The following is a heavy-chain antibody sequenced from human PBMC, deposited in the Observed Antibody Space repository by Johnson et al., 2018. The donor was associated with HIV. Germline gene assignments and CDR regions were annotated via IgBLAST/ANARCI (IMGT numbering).Heavy chain of an antibody. CDR3: STDQAGDYVWGSYRYAFDI. V-gene: IGHV3-15*01. Sequence: VQLVESGGGLVKPGGSLRLSCAASGFTFSSAWMSWVRQAPGKGLEWVGRIKSKTDGGTPDYAAPVTGRFTISRDDSKNALFLQMNSLKTEDTAVYFCSTDQAGDYVWGSYRYAFDIWGQGTKVTVSS. D-gene: IGHD3-16*02. CDR2: IKSKTDGGTP. CDR1: GFTFSSAW. J-gene: IGHJ3*02.